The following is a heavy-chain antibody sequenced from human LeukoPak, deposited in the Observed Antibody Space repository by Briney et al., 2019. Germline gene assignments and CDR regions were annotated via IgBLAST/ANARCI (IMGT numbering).Heavy chain of an antibody. V-gene: IGHV4-59*01. D-gene: IGHD1-26*01. Sequence: SETLSLTCIVSGGSMSNYYWSWVRQPPGKGLEWIGCVLYSGSTEYNPSLKSRVTISIDTSKNQFSLEVTSVTAADTAVYFWARGINVGATSFWGQGALVTVSS. CDR3: ARGINVGATSF. J-gene: IGHJ4*02. CDR1: GGSMSNYY. CDR2: VLYSGST.